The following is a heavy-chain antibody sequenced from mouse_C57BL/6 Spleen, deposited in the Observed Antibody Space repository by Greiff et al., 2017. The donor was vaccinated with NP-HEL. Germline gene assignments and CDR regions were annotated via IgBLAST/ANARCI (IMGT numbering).Heavy chain of an antibody. V-gene: IGHV5-9-1*02. CDR1: GFTFSSYA. CDR2: FSSGGDYI. J-gene: IGHJ3*01. D-gene: IGHD2-2*01. Sequence: EVQGVESGEGLVKPGGSLKLSCAASGFTFSSYAMSWVRQTPEKRLEWVAYFSSGGDYIYYAVTVKGRFTISSDNARNTRYLQMSRLKSEDTAMYYCTRGKLYGYDGAWFAYWGQGTLVTVSA. CDR3: TRGKLYGYDGAWFAY.